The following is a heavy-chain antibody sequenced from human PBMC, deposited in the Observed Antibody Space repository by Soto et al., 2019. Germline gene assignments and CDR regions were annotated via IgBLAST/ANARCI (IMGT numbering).Heavy chain of an antibody. Sequence: PSETLSLTCTVSGGSISSGDYYWSWIRQPPGKGLEWIGYIYYSGSTYYNPSLKSRVTISVDTSKNQFSLKLSSVTAADTAVYYCARDRYYYDSSGYYYYYYGMDVWGQGTTVTVSS. D-gene: IGHD3-22*01. J-gene: IGHJ6*02. V-gene: IGHV4-30-4*01. CDR2: IYYSGST. CDR3: ARDRYYYDSSGYYYYYYGMDV. CDR1: GGSISSGDYY.